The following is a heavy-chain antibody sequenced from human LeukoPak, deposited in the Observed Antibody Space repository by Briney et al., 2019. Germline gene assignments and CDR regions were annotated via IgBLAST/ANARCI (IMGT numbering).Heavy chain of an antibody. J-gene: IGHJ4*02. CDR1: GFTSSSYA. Sequence: PGGSLRLSCAASGFTSSSYAMSWVRQAPGKGLEWVSAISGSGGSTYYADSVKGRFTISRDHSKNTRYLQMNSLRAEDTAVYYCAIFWSGYKGYYFDYWGQGTLVTVSS. CDR2: ISGSGGST. CDR3: AIFWSGYKGYYFDY. D-gene: IGHD3-3*01. V-gene: IGHV3-23*01.